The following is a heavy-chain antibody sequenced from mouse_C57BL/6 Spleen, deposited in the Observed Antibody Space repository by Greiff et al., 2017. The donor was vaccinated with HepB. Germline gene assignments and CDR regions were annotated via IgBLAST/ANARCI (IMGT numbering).Heavy chain of an antibody. D-gene: IGHD2-3*01. J-gene: IGHJ1*03. V-gene: IGHV1-69*01. Sequence: VQLQQPGAELVMPGASVKLSCKASGYTFTSYWMHWVKQRPGQGLEWIGEIDPSDSYTNYNQKFKGKSTLTVDKSSSTAYMQLSSLTSEDSAVYYCARSRPIYDGYYGWYFDVWGTGTTVTVSS. CDR3: ARSRPIYDGYYGWYFDV. CDR2: IDPSDSYT. CDR1: GYTFTSYW.